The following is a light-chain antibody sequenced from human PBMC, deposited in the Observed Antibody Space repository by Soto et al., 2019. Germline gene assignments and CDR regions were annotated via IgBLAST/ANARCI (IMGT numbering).Light chain of an antibody. CDR3: QQLNSYPLT. J-gene: IGKJ4*01. CDR2: AAS. V-gene: IGKV1-9*01. CDR1: QGISSY. Sequence: DIQLTQSPSFLSASVGDRVTITCRASQGISSYLAWYQQKPEKAPKLLIYAASTLQSGVPSRFSGSGSGTEFTLTSSSLQPGEFATYYCQQLNSYPLTLGGGTKVEIK.